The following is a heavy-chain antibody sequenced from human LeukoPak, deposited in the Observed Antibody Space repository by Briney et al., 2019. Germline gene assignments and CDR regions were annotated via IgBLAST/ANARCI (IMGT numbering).Heavy chain of an antibody. V-gene: IGHV1-46*01. D-gene: IGHD4-17*01. J-gene: IGHJ3*02. Sequence: ASVKVSCKASGYTFTSYYMHWVRQAPGQGLEWMGLINPSGGSTSYAQKFQGRVTMTRDTSTSTVYMELGSLRSEDTAVYYCARDRELSYGDTLGWAFDIWGQGTMVTVSS. CDR3: ARDRELSYGDTLGWAFDI. CDR1: GYTFTSYY. CDR2: INPSGGST.